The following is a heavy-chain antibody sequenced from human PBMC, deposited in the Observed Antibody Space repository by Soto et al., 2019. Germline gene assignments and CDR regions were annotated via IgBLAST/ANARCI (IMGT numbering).Heavy chain of an antibody. V-gene: IGHV3-43*01. J-gene: IGHJ4*02. Sequence: EVQLVVSGGLVVRPGGSLRLSCAGSGFTFDDHTMHWVRQAPGKGLEWVSLITWDAGSAFYADSVRGRFTISRDNSKNSRYLQINSLRTEDSALYYCAKEKDRIFDYWGRGTPVTVSS. CDR1: GFTFDDHT. CDR2: ITWDAGSA. CDR3: AKEKDRIFDY.